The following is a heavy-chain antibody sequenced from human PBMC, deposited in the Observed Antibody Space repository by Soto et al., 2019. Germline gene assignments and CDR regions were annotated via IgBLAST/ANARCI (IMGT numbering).Heavy chain of an antibody. CDR1: GGSFSGYY. CDR2: INHSGST. J-gene: IGHJ3*02. CDR3: ARGPVVVAATCDAFDI. D-gene: IGHD2-15*01. V-gene: IGHV4-34*01. Sequence: SETLSLTCAVYGGSFSGYYWSWIRQPPGKGLEWIGEINHSGSTNYNPSLKSRVTISVDTSKNQFSLKLSSVTAADTAVYYCARGPVVVAATCDAFDIWGQGTMVTVSS.